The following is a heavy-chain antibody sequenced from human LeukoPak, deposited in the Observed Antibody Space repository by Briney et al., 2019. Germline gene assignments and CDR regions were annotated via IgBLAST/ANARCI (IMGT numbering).Heavy chain of an antibody. J-gene: IGHJ3*02. CDR1: GFTFSSYG. CDR3: AREGAMKFGEGTAKHAFGI. D-gene: IGHD3-10*01. CDR2: ISYDGSNK. Sequence: GRSLRLSCAASGFTFSSYGMHWVRQAPGKGLEWVAVISYDGSNKYYADSVKGRFTISRDNSKNTLYLQMNSLRAEDTAVYYCAREGAMKFGEGTAKHAFGIWGQGTMVTVSS. V-gene: IGHV3-30*04.